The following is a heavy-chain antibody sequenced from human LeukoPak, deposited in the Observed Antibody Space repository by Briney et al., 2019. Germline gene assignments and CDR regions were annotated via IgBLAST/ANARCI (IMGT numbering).Heavy chain of an antibody. V-gene: IGHV4-39*01. D-gene: IGHD3-3*01. Sequence: SETLSLTCAVSGGSISSSSYYWGWIRQPPGKGLEWIGSIYYSGSTYYNPSLKSRVTISVDTSKNQFSLKLSSVTAADTAVYYCARLYYDFWSGPFDYWGQGTLVTVSS. CDR2: IYYSGST. CDR1: GGSISSSSYY. CDR3: ARLYYDFWSGPFDY. J-gene: IGHJ4*02.